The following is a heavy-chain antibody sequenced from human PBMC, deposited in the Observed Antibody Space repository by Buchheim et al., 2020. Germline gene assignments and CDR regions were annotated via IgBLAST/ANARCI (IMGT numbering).Heavy chain of an antibody. Sequence: EVQLVESGGGLVQPGGSLRLSCAASGFPFNEHWMSWVRQAPGKGLEWVANINQDGTGKNYMDSVKGRFTVSRDNAKNSLYLQMDSLRDEDTAVYSCVRKHNSAHYQFFDYWGQGTL. D-gene: IGHD3-22*01. CDR3: VRKHNSAHYQFFDY. CDR1: GFPFNEHW. CDR2: INQDGTGK. V-gene: IGHV3-7*01. J-gene: IGHJ4*02.